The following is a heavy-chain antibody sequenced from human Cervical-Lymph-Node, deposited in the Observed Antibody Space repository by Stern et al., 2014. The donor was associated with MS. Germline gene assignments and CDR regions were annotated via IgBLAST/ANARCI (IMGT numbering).Heavy chain of an antibody. V-gene: IGHV2-70*04. CDR2: IDWNDKT. CDR3: ARMMGSGYRHYFDY. J-gene: IGHJ4*02. Sequence: VTLREFGPAMVKPTQTLTLTCSFSGFLLITSGTRVSWIRQPPGRALEWLARIDWNDKTFYNSSQMTRLTISKDTSKNQVVLTMTNVDPLDTATYYCARMMGSGYRHYFDYWGQGTPVTVSS. D-gene: IGHD3-3*01. CDR1: GFLLITSGTR.